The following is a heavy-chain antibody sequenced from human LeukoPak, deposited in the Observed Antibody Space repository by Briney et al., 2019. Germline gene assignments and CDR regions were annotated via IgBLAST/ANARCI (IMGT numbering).Heavy chain of an antibody. J-gene: IGHJ4*02. Sequence: GGSLRLSCAASGFTFSTYWMHWVRQAPGKGLEWVSGLSGSGGSTDYADSVKGRFTVSRDNSKNTLFLQMSSLRAEDTAIYYCAKERDYGPADYWGQGTLVTVSS. D-gene: IGHD4/OR15-4a*01. CDR3: AKERDYGPADY. V-gene: IGHV3-23*01. CDR1: GFTFSTYW. CDR2: LSGSGGST.